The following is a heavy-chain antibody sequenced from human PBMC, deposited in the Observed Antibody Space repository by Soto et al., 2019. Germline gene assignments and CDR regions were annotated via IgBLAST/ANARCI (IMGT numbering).Heavy chain of an antibody. Sequence: QVQLVQSGAEVKEPGDSVRVSCEASGYTFTAYYIHWVRQAPGQGLEWMGWINPKFGDTTYAQDFQGRVSMTRDMSISTVYMELSRLPADDTAIYYCARNMDYYYGRGSGNGHGVWGQGTTVTGFS. V-gene: IGHV1-2*02. J-gene: IGHJ6*02. CDR2: INPKFGDT. CDR3: ARNMDYYYGRGSGNGHGV. CDR1: GYTFTAYY. D-gene: IGHD3-10*02.